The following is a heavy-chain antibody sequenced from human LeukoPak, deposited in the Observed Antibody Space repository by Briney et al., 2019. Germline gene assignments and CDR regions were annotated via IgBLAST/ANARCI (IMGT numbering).Heavy chain of an antibody. D-gene: IGHD5-12*01. V-gene: IGHV4-59*01. J-gene: IGHJ4*02. CDR3: ARVSGYDWESFYDY. CDR1: GGSLSSYY. CDR2: IYYSGST. Sequence: SETLSLTCTVSGGSLSSYYWSWIRQPPGKGLEWIGSIYYSGSTYYNPSLKSRVTISVDTSKNQFSLKLNSVTAADTAVYYCARVSGYDWESFYDYWGQGTLVTVSS.